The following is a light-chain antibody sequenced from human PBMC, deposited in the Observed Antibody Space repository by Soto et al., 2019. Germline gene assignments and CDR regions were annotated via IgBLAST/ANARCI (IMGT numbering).Light chain of an antibody. V-gene: IGKV3-20*01. CDR3: QQYACSPWT. J-gene: IGKJ1*01. Sequence: EIVLTQSPGTLSLSPGERATLSCRASQSVSSTYLAWYQQKPGQAPRLLIYGASSRATGIPDRFSGSGSGTDFTLIISILEPEDFAVYYCQQYACSPWTFGQGTKVEIK. CDR2: GAS. CDR1: QSVSSTY.